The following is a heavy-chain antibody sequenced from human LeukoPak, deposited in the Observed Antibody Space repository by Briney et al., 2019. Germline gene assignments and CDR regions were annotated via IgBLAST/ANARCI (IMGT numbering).Heavy chain of an antibody. CDR2: IKIDGSEE. CDR1: GFTFSSYW. Sequence: GGSLRLSCAASGFTFSSYWMSWVRQAPGKGLEWVANIKIDGSEEYYVDSVKGRFTISRDNAKNSLYLQMNSLRAEDTALYYCAKAQNYYYGSGSPFDYWGQGTLVTVSS. D-gene: IGHD3-10*01. V-gene: IGHV3-7*03. CDR3: AKAQNYYYGSGSPFDY. J-gene: IGHJ4*02.